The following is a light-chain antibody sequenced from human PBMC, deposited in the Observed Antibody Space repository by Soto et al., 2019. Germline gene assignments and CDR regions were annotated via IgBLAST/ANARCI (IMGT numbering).Light chain of an antibody. J-gene: IGKJ4*01. CDR1: PSISSY. CDR3: QQSSSTPLT. CDR2: AAS. V-gene: IGKV1-39*01. Sequence: DIQMTQSPSSLSASVGDRVTITCRACPSISSYLNWYQQKPGKAPKLLIYAASSLQSVVPSRFSGSGSVTDFNLTISSLQPEDFAPYYCQQSSSTPLTFGGGNKVEIK.